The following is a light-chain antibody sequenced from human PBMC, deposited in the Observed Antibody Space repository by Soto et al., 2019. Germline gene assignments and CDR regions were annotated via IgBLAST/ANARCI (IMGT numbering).Light chain of an antibody. Sequence: QSVLTQPPSASGTPGQRVTISCSGSSSNIGSNYVYWYQQLPGTAPKLLIYRNNQRPSGVPDRFSGSKSGTSASLAISGLRSEDEAEYYCAAWDDSLSVLFGGGTKVTVL. CDR3: AAWDDSLSVL. CDR2: RNN. J-gene: IGLJ2*01. V-gene: IGLV1-47*01. CDR1: SSNIGSNY.